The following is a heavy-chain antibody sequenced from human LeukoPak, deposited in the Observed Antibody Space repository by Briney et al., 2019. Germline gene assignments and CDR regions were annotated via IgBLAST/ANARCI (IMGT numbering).Heavy chain of an antibody. CDR2: ISGDGGST. CDR1: GFTFDNYA. J-gene: IGHJ6*02. CDR3: AKDLRTGAYYYYYGMDV. V-gene: IGHV3-43*02. D-gene: IGHD7-27*01. Sequence: AGGSLRLSCAASGFTFDNYAMHWIRQAPGKGLEWVSHISGDGGSTYYADSVKGRFIISRDNSKNSLYLQMNSLRTDDTAFYYCAKDLRTGAYYYYYGMDVWGQGTTVTVSS.